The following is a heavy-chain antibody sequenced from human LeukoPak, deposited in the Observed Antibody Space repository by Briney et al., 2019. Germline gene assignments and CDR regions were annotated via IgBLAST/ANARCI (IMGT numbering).Heavy chain of an antibody. CDR3: ARDAGSGWSSFDY. CDR2: TYYRSKWYN. CDR1: GDSVSSNSAA. V-gene: IGHV6-1*01. D-gene: IGHD6-19*01. Sequence: SQTLSLTCAISGDSVSSNSAAWNWIRQSPSRGLEWLGRTYYRSKWYNDYAVSMKSRITINPDTYKDQFSLQLNPVTPEDTAVYYCARDAGSGWSSFDYWGQGTLVTVSS. J-gene: IGHJ4*02.